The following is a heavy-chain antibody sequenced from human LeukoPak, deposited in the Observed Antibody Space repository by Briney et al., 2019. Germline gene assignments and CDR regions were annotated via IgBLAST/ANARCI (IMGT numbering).Heavy chain of an antibody. CDR2: ISGSGGST. CDR3: AKNLFRIPVVVPAAIGYYYMDV. V-gene: IGHV3-23*01. D-gene: IGHD2-2*02. Sequence: NPGGSLRLSCAASGFAFSNFAMSWVRQAPGKGLEWVSAISGSGGSTYYADSVKGRFTISRDNSKNTLYLQMNSLRAEDTAVYYCAKNLFRIPVVVPAAIGYYYMDVWGKGTTVTVSS. CDR1: GFAFSNFA. J-gene: IGHJ6*03.